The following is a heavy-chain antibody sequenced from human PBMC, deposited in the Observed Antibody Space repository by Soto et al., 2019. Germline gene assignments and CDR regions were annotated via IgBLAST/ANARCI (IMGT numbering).Heavy chain of an antibody. CDR1: GFTFSSYE. V-gene: IGHV3-48*03. Sequence: LRLSCAASGFTFSSYEMNWVRQAPGKGLEWVSYISSSGSTIYYADSVKGRFTISRDNAKNSLYLQMNSLRAEDTAVYYCARDGAVAGYWYFDLWGRGTLVTVSS. CDR3: ARDGAVAGYWYFDL. CDR2: ISSSGSTI. J-gene: IGHJ2*01. D-gene: IGHD6-19*01.